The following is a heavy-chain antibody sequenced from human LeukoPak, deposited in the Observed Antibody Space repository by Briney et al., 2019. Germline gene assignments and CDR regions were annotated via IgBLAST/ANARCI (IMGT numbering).Heavy chain of an antibody. Sequence: GGSLRLSCTASGFTFGDYGMSWFRQAPGKGLEWVGFIRSKAYGGTTEYAASVKGRFTISRDDSKSIAYLQMNSLKTEDTAVYYCTRDADGDYEVVGYWGQGTLVIVSS. CDR2: IRSKAYGGTT. CDR1: GFTFGDYG. V-gene: IGHV3-49*03. CDR3: TRDADGDYEVVGY. J-gene: IGHJ4*02. D-gene: IGHD4-17*01.